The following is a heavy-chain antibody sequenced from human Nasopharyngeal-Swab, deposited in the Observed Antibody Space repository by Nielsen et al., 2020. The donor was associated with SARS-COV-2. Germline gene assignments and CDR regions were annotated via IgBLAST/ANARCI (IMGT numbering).Heavy chain of an antibody. CDR2: ISSGGTTK. Sequence: GGSLRLSCAASGFSFSDYYMSWLRQAPGKGLEWISYISSGGTTKYYADSVKGRFAISRDNARRSLFLQMNSLRAEDTALYYCARRAYYYDSRGFYEDCWGQGTLVTVSS. V-gene: IGHV3-11*04. CDR3: ARRAYYYDSRGFYEDC. CDR1: GFSFSDYY. J-gene: IGHJ4*02. D-gene: IGHD3-22*01.